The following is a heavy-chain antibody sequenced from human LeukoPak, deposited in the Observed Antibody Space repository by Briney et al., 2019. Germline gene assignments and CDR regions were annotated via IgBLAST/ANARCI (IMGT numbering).Heavy chain of an antibody. D-gene: IGHD3-3*01. CDR3: ARGPHDFWSGYYNYMDV. J-gene: IGHJ6*03. V-gene: IGHV1-46*01. CDR1: GYTFTSYY. CDR2: INPSGGST. Sequence: GASVKVSCKASGYTFTSYYMHWVRQAPGQGLEWMGIINPSGGSTSYAQKFQGRVTITRDTSASTAYMELSSLRSEDMAVYYCARGPHDFWSGYYNYMDVWGKGTTVTVSS.